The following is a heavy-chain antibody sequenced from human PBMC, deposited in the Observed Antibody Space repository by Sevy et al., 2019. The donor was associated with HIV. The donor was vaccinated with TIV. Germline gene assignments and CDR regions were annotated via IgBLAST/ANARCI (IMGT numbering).Heavy chain of an antibody. CDR1: GFTFSDHY. J-gene: IGHJ4*02. CDR2: TRNKANSYTT. Sequence: GGSLRLSCAASGFTFSDHYMDWVRQAPGKGLEWVGRTRNKANSYTTEYAASVKGRFTISRDDSKNSLYLQMNSLKTEYTAVYYCAREGYDSSRGYFDYWGQGTLVTVSS. CDR3: AREGYDSSRGYFDY. V-gene: IGHV3-72*01. D-gene: IGHD3-3*01.